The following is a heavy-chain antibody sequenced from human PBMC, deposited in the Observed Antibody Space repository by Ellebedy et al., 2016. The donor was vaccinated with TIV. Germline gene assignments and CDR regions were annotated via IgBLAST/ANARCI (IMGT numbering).Heavy chain of an antibody. CDR2: INPNRGNT. CDR1: GYTFTGYY. V-gene: IGHV1-2*02. CDR3: ARDRGEWEIHNYFDY. Sequence: AASVKVSCKASGYTFTGYYLHWVRQAPGQGLEWMGWINPNRGNTIFARRFQGRVHMTRDTSITTVYMELSRLRSDDTAVYYCARDRGEWEIHNYFDYWGQGTLVTVSS. J-gene: IGHJ4*02. D-gene: IGHD1-26*01.